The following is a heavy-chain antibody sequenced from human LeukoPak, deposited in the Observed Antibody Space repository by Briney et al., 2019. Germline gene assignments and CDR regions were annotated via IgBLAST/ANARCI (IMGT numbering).Heavy chain of an antibody. Sequence: PGGSLRLSCAASGFTFSSYGMHWVRQAPGKGLEWVAFIRYDGSNKYYADSVKGRFTISRDNSKNTLYLQMNSLRAEDTAVYYCAKDWWDSSGQYYYYYMDVWGKGTTVTIS. CDR2: IRYDGSNK. J-gene: IGHJ6*03. V-gene: IGHV3-30*02. D-gene: IGHD6-19*01. CDR1: GFTFSSYG. CDR3: AKDWWDSSGQYYYYYMDV.